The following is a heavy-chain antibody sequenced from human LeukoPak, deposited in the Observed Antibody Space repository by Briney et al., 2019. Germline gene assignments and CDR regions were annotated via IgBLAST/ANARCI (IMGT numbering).Heavy chain of an antibody. CDR2: IYYSGST. CDR1: GGSISSYY. J-gene: IGHJ2*01. CDR3: ARDRCNSTSCYTGSWYFDL. Sequence: PSETLSLTCTVSGGSISSYYWSWIRQPPGKGLEWIGYIYYSGSTNYNPSLKSRVTISLDTSKNQFSLKLSSVTAADTAVYYCARDRCNSTSCYTGSWYFDLWGRGTLVTVSS. V-gene: IGHV4-59*01. D-gene: IGHD2-2*02.